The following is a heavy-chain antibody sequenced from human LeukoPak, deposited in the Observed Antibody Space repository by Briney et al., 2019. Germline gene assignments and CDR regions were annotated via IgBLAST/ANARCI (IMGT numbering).Heavy chain of an antibody. CDR3: ARVGHTGVVPAAMHVTPFDY. Sequence: QSGGSLRLSCAASGFTFSSYWMSWVRQAPGKGLEWVANIKQDGSEKYYVDSVKGRFTISRDNAKNSLYLQMNSLRAEDTAVYYCARVGHTGVVPAAMHVTPFDYWGQGTLVTVSS. D-gene: IGHD2-2*01. CDR1: GFTFSSYW. J-gene: IGHJ4*02. CDR2: IKQDGSEK. V-gene: IGHV3-7*01.